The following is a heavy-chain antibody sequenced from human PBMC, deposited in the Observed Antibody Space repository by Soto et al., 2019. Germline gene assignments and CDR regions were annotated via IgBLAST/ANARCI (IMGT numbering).Heavy chain of an antibody. J-gene: IGHJ4*02. D-gene: IGHD4-17*01. V-gene: IGHV3-30*18. CDR2: ISYDGSNK. CDR3: AKDFPRLTVTTHY. CDR1: GFTFSSYG. Sequence: QVQLVESGGGVVQPGRSLRLSCAASGFTFSSYGMHWVRQAPGKGLEWVAVISYDGSNKYYADSVKGRFTISRDNSKNTLYLQMTSLRAEDTAVYYCAKDFPRLTVTTHYWGQGTLVTVSS.